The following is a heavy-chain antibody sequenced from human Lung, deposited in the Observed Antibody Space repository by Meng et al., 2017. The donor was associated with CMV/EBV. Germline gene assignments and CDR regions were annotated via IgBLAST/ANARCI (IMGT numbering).Heavy chain of an antibody. Sequence: ETLSLXCAASGFTFGTYGMSWVRQAPGKGLEWVAVIYLGDRSTWYGDFVKGRFSIYTDDSKSTVYLQMNSLRAEDTALYYCAKNPVDYAAPWGKGTLVTVSS. J-gene: IGHJ5*02. CDR2: IYLGDRST. D-gene: IGHD4-17*01. CDR1: GFTFGTYG. V-gene: IGHV3-23*03. CDR3: AKNPVDYAAP.